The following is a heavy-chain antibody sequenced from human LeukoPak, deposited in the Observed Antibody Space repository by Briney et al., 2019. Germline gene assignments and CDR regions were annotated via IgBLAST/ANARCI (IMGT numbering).Heavy chain of an antibody. J-gene: IGHJ6*02. CDR2: ISYSGST. V-gene: IGHV4-39*02. CDR3: ARRRDNNYYYDMDA. CDR1: GGSINSNSYY. D-gene: IGHD5-24*01. Sequence: NPSETLSLTCTVSGGSINSNSYYWGWIRQPPGKGLEWIGTISYSGSTYYNPSLKSRVTISVDTSKNHFSLKLSSVTAADTAVYYCARRRDNNYYYDMDAWGQGTTVTVSS.